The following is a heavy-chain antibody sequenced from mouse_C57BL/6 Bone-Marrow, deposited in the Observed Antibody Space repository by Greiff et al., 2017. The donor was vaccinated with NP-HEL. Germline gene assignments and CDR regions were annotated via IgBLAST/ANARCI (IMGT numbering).Heavy chain of an antibody. CDR3: ARDDDYYYFDY. V-gene: IGHV5-4*01. CDR2: ISDGGSYT. Sequence: EVKLVESGGGLVKPGGSLKLSCAASGFTFRSYALSWVRQTPEQRLAWVATISDGGSYTYYPDNVKGRFTISRDNAKNNLYLQMSHLKSEDTAMYYCARDDDYYYFDYWGQGTTLTVAS. CDR1: GFTFRSYA. D-gene: IGHD2-3*01. J-gene: IGHJ2*01.